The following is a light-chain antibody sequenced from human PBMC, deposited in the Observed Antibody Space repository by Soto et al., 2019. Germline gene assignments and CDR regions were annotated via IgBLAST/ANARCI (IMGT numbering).Light chain of an antibody. CDR2: GAS. J-gene: IGKJ1*01. V-gene: IGKV3-15*01. CDR3: QQYNNWPPWT. CDR1: QSVRSN. Sequence: EIVMTQSPVTLSVSPGERATLSCRASQSVRSNLAWYQQKPGQAPRLLIYGASTRATGIPARFSGSGSGTEFTLTISSLQSEDFAVYYCQQYNNWPPWTFGQGTKVDNK.